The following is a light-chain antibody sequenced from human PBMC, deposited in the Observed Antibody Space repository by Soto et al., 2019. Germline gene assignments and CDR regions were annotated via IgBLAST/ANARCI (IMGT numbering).Light chain of an antibody. V-gene: IGLV2-14*01. CDR2: DVT. CDR3: ASHTPTNLLL. J-gene: IGLJ1*01. CDR1: TTDIHDFNA. Sequence: QSALTQPASVSGSPGQSITISCSGPTTDIHDFNAISWYQHHPCKAPKLIAYDVTRRPSGVSRRFSGSKSGRPASLTISGLQAEDEADYFFASHTPTNLLLFGTANKLPVL.